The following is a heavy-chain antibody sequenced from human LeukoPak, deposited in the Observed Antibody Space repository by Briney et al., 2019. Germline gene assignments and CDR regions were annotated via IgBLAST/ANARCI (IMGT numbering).Heavy chain of an antibody. V-gene: IGHV1-2*06. CDR1: GYTFTGYY. CDR3: ARDGGERYYFDY. J-gene: IGHJ4*02. D-gene: IGHD3-10*01. CDR2: INPNSGGT. Sequence: ASVKVSCKASGYTFTGYYMHWVRQAPGQGLEWMRRINPNSGGTNYAQKFQGRFTMTRDTSTSTVYMELSSLRSEDTAVYYCARDGGERYYFDYWGQRTLVTVSS.